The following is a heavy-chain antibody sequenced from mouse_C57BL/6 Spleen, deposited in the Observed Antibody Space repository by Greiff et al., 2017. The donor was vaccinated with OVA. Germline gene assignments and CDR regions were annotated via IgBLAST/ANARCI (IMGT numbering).Heavy chain of an antibody. CDR2: ISSGGDYI. D-gene: IGHD4-1*01. J-gene: IGHJ3*01. CDR3: TRDELGQTWFAY. CDR1: GFTFSSYA. Sequence: EVKLMESGEGLVKPGGSLKLSCAASGFTFSSYAMSWVRQTPEKRLEWVAYISSGGDYIYYADTVKGRFTISRDNARNTLYLQMSSLKSEDTAMYYCTRDELGQTWFAYWGQGTLVTVSA. V-gene: IGHV5-9-1*02.